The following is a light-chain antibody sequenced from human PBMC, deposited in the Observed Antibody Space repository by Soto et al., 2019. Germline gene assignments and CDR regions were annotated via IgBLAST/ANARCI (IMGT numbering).Light chain of an antibody. CDR2: GSS. Sequence: EIVMTQSPATLSMSPWERATLSCSASQSISSNLAWYQQKPGQAPRLLLYGSSTRATGFPARFSGSGSGTEFTLTISSLQSEDFAVYYCHQYYDWPYTFGQGNKLEIK. CDR1: QSISSN. J-gene: IGKJ2*01. V-gene: IGKV3-15*01. CDR3: HQYYDWPYT.